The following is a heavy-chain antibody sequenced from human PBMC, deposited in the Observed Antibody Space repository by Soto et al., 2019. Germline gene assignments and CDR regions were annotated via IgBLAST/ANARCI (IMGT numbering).Heavy chain of an antibody. Sequence: ASVKVSCKASGYTFTGHYIHWVRQAPEQGPEWMGEIGPESGATRYAQKFQGRVTMTRDMSTTTVYMELNNLSPDDTAVYYCGRGRSGQIVVFYWGQGTPVTVSS. CDR2: IGPESGAT. J-gene: IGHJ4*02. CDR3: GRGRSGQIVVFY. D-gene: IGHD1-26*01. CDR1: GYTFTGHY. V-gene: IGHV1-2*02.